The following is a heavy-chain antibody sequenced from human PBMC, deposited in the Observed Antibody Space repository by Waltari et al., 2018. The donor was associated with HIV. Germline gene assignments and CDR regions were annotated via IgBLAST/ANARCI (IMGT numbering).Heavy chain of an antibody. V-gene: IGHV3-23*01. CDR1: GFTFRNYA. Sequence: EVQLLESGGGLVQPGGSLRLSCAASGFTFRNYAISWVRQAPGRGLVWVSAIGASGASTYSADSVKGRFTISRDNSKSTLYLEMSSLRADDTAVYYCAKALADYSDYAADDYWGQGTLVTVSS. D-gene: IGHD4-17*01. CDR2: IGASGAST. CDR3: AKALADYSDYAADDY. J-gene: IGHJ4*02.